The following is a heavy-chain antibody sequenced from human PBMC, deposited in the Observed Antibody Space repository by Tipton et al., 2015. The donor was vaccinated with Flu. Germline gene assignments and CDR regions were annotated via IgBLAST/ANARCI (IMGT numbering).Heavy chain of an antibody. CDR1: GFTFSTYS. J-gene: IGHJ4*02. CDR3: VRASDFDY. CDR2: ISGSSSYI. Sequence: SLRLSCAASGFTFSTYSMNWVRQAPGKGLEWVSSISGSSSYIYYADSVKGRFTISRDNAKNSLYLQMNSLRLEDTAIYYCVRASDFDYWGQGTPVTVSS. V-gene: IGHV3-21*04.